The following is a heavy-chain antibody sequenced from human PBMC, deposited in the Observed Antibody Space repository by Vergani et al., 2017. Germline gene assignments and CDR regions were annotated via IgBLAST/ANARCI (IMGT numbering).Heavy chain of an antibody. CDR2: SYPGDSDT. V-gene: IGHV5-51*03. D-gene: IGHD3-16*01. CDR3: ARRGEEFRYFDL. J-gene: IGHJ2*01. CDR1: GYSFTSYW. Sequence: EVQLVQSGAEVKQPGESLKISCKVSGYSFTSYWIGWVRQMAGKGLEWMGISYPGDSDTRYSPCFQGQVTISADKSISTAYLQWSSLKASDTAMYDCARRGEEFRYFDLWGRGTLVTVSS.